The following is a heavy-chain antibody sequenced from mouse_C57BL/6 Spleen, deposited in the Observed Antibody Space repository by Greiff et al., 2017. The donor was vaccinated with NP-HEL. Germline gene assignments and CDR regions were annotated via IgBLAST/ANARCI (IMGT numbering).Heavy chain of an antibody. CDR1: GYTFTSYW. D-gene: IGHD1-1*01. V-gene: IGHV1-61*01. CDR3: ARSRILRYYFDY. CDR2: IYPSDSET. Sequence: QQPGAELVRPGSSVKLSCKASGYTFTSYWMDWVKQRPGQGLEWIGNIYPSDSETHYNQKFKDKATLTVDKSSSTAYMQLSSLTSEDSAVYYCARSRILRYYFDYWGQGTTLTVSS. J-gene: IGHJ2*01.